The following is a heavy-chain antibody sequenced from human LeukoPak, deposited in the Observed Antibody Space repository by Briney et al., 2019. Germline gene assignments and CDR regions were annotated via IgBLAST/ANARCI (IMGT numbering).Heavy chain of an antibody. CDR2: IVPIFGTA. CDR3: ATSTRLNRSYYDTSGYYT. V-gene: IGHV1-69*05. D-gene: IGHD3-22*01. Sequence: SVKVSCKASGGTFSGYAMSWVRQAPGQGLEWMGGIVPIFGTANYAQKFQGRVTMTTDESTSTAYMALSSLRSEDTAVYSCATSTRLNRSYYDTSGYYTWGQGTLVTVSS. J-gene: IGHJ5*02. CDR1: GGTFSGYA.